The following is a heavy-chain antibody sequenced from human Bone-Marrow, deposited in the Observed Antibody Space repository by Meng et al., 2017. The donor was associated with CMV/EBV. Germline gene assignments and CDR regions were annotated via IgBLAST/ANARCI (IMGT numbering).Heavy chain of an antibody. D-gene: IGHD2-2*03. J-gene: IGHJ4*02. V-gene: IGHV4-59*01. Sequence: SDTLSLTCSVSGAPMGTYYWSWIRQAPGSGLEWIAYIYYSGSTTYNPSLKSRVTISLDLARSQFSLTLNSVTAADTAVYYCARAGSVGHCCYSACWGYLDYWGQGARVTVSS. CDR2: IYYSGST. CDR3: ARAGSVGHCCYSACWGYLDY. CDR1: GAPMGTYY.